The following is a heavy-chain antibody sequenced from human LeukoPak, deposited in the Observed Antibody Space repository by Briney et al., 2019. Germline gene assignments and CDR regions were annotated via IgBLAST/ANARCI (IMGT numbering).Heavy chain of an antibody. D-gene: IGHD3-3*01. V-gene: IGHV4-59*01. Sequence: SETLSLICTVSGVSISSYYWSWIRQPPGKGLEWIGYIYYIGNTNYNPSPKSRVTISVDTSKNQFSLKLSSVTAADTAVYYCARVFRTSGYYYYYLDIWGKGTTVTVSS. CDR3: ARVFRTSGYYYYYLDI. CDR2: IYYIGNT. J-gene: IGHJ6*03. CDR1: GVSISSYY.